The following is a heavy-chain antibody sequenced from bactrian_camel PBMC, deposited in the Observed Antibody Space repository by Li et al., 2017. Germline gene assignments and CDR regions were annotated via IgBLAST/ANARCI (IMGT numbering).Heavy chain of an antibody. D-gene: IGHD5*01. Sequence: HVQLVESGGDSVQMGGSLRLSCTVRGYAHFPLLCLGWFRQAPGKERAAVAAHYTGTATTYVADSVKGRFAISQDNDKNVLYLQMNSLQPEDTGMYYCAARQPCRVWLGYEDPGEYNIWGQGTQVTVS. CDR2: HYTGTATT. CDR1: GYAHFPLLC. CDR3: AARQPCRVWLGYEDPGEYNI. J-gene: IGHJ4*01. V-gene: IGHV3S1*01.